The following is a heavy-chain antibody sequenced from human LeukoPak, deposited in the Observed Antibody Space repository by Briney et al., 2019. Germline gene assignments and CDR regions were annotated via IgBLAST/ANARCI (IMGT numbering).Heavy chain of an antibody. CDR3: AKDLRLPPPQK. V-gene: IGHV3-23*01. J-gene: IGHJ4*02. D-gene: IGHD6-25*01. Sequence: GGSLRLSCAASGFTFSSYAMSWVRQSPGKGLEWVSAISGSGGSTYYADSVKGRFTISRDNSKNTLYLQINSLRAEDTAVYYCAKDLRLPPPQKWGQGTLVTVSS. CDR1: GFTFSSYA. CDR2: ISGSGGST.